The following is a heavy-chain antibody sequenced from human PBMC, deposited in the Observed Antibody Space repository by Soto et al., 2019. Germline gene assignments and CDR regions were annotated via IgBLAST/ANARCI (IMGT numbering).Heavy chain of an antibody. CDR1: GFTFSSYS. CDR2: ISSSSSTI. D-gene: IGHD5-18*01. J-gene: IGHJ4*02. CDR3: AKDSGYSYGYDYFDY. V-gene: IGHV3-48*01. Sequence: GGSLRLSCAASGFTFSSYSMNWVRQAPGKGLEWVSYISSSSSTIYYADSVKGRFTISRDNAKNTLYLQMNSLRAEDTAVYYCAKDSGYSYGYDYFDYWGQGTLVTAPQ.